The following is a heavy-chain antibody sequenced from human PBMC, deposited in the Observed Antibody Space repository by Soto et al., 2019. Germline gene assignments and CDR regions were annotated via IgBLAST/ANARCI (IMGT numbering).Heavy chain of an antibody. CDR3: GADLPSGIPLIDQ. D-gene: IGHD1-26*01. CDR1: GFTFTDAW. Sequence: DVELVESGGSLVKPGGSLRLSCAASGFTFTDAWMNWVRQAPGRGLEWVGRISTKSDGETAYYATSLRGRFSISRDDSKITLFLEMNSLEAEDTAVYYCGADLPSGIPLIDQWGQGTMVTVSS. J-gene: IGHJ4*02. V-gene: IGHV3-15*07. CDR2: ISTKSDGETA.